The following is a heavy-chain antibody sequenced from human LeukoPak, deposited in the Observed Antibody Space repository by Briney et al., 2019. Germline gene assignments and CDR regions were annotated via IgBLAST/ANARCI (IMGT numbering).Heavy chain of an antibody. CDR2: MNPNSGNT. CDR1: GYTFTSYD. CDR3: ARAPIVVVTNNWFDP. V-gene: IGHV1-8*01. D-gene: IGHD3-22*01. Sequence: ASVKVSCKASGYTFTSYDINWVRQATGQGLEWMGWMNPNSGNTGYAQKFQGRVTITADKSTSTAYMELSSLRSEDTAVYYCARAPIVVVTNNWFDPWGQGTLVTVSS. J-gene: IGHJ5*02.